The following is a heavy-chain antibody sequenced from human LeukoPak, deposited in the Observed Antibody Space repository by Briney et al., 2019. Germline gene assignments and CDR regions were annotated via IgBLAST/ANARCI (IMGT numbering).Heavy chain of an antibody. CDR1: GFTVSSNY. Sequence: GGSLRLSCAASGFTVSSNYMSWVRQAPGKGLEWVSVIYSGGSTYYADSVKGRFTISRDNSKNTLYLQMNSLGAEDTAVYYCARTRGGGLQFIVDYWGQGTLVTVSS. D-gene: IGHD5-24*01. J-gene: IGHJ4*02. V-gene: IGHV3-66*02. CDR2: IYSGGST. CDR3: ARTRGGGLQFIVDY.